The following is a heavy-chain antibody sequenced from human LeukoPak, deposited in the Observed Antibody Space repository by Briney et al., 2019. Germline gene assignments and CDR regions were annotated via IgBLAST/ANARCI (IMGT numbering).Heavy chain of an antibody. Sequence: GGSLRLSCVASGLAFSAYKMHWVRQAPRKGLVWVSRISTDGYTTDYADFVQGRFTASRDNTKNTWSLEMNSLRAEDTAVYYCVVGGSPGYWGQGTLVTVSS. D-gene: IGHD2-15*01. CDR1: GLAFSAYK. CDR3: VVGGSPGY. CDR2: ISTDGYTT. V-gene: IGHV3-74*01. J-gene: IGHJ4*02.